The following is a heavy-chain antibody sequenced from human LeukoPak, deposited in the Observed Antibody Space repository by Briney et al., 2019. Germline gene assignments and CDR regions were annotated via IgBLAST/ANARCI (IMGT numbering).Heavy chain of an antibody. CDR3: AALDIAEYSYGVQDAFDI. CDR1: GFTFSSYS. V-gene: IGHV3-48*01. J-gene: IGHJ3*02. Sequence: PGGSLILSCAASGFTFSSYSMNWVRQAPGKGLEWVSYISSSSSTIYYADSVKGRFTISRDNAKNSLYLQMNSLRAEDTAVYYCAALDIAEYSYGVQDAFDIWGQGTMVTVSS. D-gene: IGHD5-18*01. CDR2: ISSSSSTI.